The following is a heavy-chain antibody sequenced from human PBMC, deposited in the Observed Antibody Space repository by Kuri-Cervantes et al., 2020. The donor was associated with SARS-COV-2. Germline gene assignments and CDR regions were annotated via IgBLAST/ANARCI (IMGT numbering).Heavy chain of an antibody. Sequence: GGSLRLSCAASGFTFSSYSMNWVRQAPGKGLEWVSSISSSSSYIYYADSVKGRFTISRDNAKNSLYLQMNSLRAEDTAVYYCARVAGEGPIYYYYMDVWGERTTVTVSS. J-gene: IGHJ6*03. CDR2: ISSSSSYI. V-gene: IGHV3-21*01. CDR3: ARVAGEGPIYYYYMDV. D-gene: IGHD2-21*01. CDR1: GFTFSSYS.